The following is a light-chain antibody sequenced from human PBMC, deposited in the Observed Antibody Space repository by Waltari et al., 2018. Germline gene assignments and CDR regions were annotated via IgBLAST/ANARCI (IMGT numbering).Light chain of an antibody. CDR3: QQYSSFST. CDR2: MAS. J-gene: IGKJ2*01. CDR1: QSVGTW. V-gene: IGKV1-5*03. Sequence: DIQMTQSPSTLPASVADRVTLPCRASQSVGTWLAWYQQKPGKAPKLLIYMASSLESGVPSRFSGSGSGTEFTLTISSLQPDDFATYSCQQYSSFSTFGQGTKV.